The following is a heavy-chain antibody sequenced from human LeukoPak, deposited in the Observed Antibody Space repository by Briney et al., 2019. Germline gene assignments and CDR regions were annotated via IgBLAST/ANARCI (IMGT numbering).Heavy chain of an antibody. Sequence: GGSLRLSCAASGMTFDDYAMHWVRRAPGKGLEWVSLISGDGGSTYYADSVKGRFNISRDNSKNCLYLQMTKLRTEDTALYYCAKGFSVLASNHYFYYYGMDVWGQGTTVTVSS. V-gene: IGHV3-43*02. J-gene: IGHJ6*02. CDR1: GMTFDDYA. CDR3: AKGFSVLASNHYFYYYGMDV. CDR2: ISGDGGST. D-gene: IGHD3-3*01.